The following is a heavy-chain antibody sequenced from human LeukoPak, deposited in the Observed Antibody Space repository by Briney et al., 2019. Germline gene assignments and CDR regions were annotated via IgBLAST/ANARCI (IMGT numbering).Heavy chain of an antibody. D-gene: IGHD6-13*01. CDR3: ARAPQGYSSSWYLFDY. CDR1: GYTFTSYY. CDR2: INPSGGST. V-gene: IGHV1-46*01. Sequence: ASVKVSCKASGYTFTSYYMHWVRQAPGQGLEWMGIINPSGGSTSYAQKFQGRVTMTRDTSTSTVYMELSSLRSEDTAVYYCARAPQGYSSSWYLFDYWGRGTLVTVSS. J-gene: IGHJ4*02.